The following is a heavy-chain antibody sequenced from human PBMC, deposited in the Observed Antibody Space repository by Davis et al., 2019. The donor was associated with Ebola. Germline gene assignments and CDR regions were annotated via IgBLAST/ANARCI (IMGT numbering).Heavy chain of an antibody. V-gene: IGHV4-61*01. CDR1: GGSVSSGSYY. CDR2: IYYSGST. Sequence: SETLSLTCTVSGGSVSSGSYYWSWIRQPPGKGLEWIGYIYYSGSTNYNPSLKSRVTISVDTSKNQFSLKLSSVTAADTAVYYCARQGYYYDSSGYLHFDYWGQGTLVTVSS. CDR3: ARQGYYYDSSGYLHFDY. D-gene: IGHD3-22*01. J-gene: IGHJ4*02.